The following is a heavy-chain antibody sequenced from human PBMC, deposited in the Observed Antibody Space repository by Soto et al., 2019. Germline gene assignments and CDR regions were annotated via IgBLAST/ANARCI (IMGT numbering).Heavy chain of an antibody. D-gene: IGHD1-20*01. J-gene: IGHJ4*02. V-gene: IGHV3-11*06. CDR3: VRVWYNEVWGYYFEY. CDR1: GFTFSDYY. CDR2: ISSSRSYK. Sequence: GGSLRLSCAASGFTFSDYYMSWIRQAPGKGLEWVSYISSSRSYKNYADSVKGRFTISRDNAKNSLYLQMNSLRVEDTAVYYCVRVWYNEVWGYYFEYWGQGTLVTVSS.